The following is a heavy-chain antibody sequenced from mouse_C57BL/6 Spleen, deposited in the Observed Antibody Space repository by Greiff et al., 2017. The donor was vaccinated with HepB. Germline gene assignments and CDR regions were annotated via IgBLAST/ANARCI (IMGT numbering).Heavy chain of an antibody. D-gene: IGHD2-3*01. Sequence: VQLKESGGDLVKPGGSLKLSCAASGFTFSSYGMSWVRQTPDKRLEWVATISSGGSYTYYPDSVKGRFTISRDNAKNTLYLQMSSLKSEDTAMYYCARDGYYVDFDYWGQGTTLTVSS. CDR1: GFTFSSYG. V-gene: IGHV5-6*01. CDR3: ARDGYYVDFDY. CDR2: ISSGGSYT. J-gene: IGHJ2*01.